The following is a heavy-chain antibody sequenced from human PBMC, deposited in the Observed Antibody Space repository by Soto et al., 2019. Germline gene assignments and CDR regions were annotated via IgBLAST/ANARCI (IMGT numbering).Heavy chain of an antibody. CDR1: GGSISSYY. CDR2: IYYSGST. V-gene: IGHV4-59*01. Sequence: SETLSLTCTVSGGSISSYYWSWIRQPPGKGLEWIGYIYYSGSTNYNPSLKSRVTISVDTSKNQFSLKLSSVTAADTAVYYCARDRWEHLPGSTVYYGMDVWGQGTTVTVSS. J-gene: IGHJ6*02. D-gene: IGHD1-26*01. CDR3: ARDRWEHLPGSTVYYGMDV.